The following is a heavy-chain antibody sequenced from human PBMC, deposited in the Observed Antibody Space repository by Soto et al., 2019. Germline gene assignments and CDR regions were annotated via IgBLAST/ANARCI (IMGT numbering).Heavy chain of an antibody. CDR3: ARVRRTYGSGSYGYYYYYGMDV. J-gene: IGHJ6*02. CDR1: GGSFSGYY. D-gene: IGHD3-10*01. Sequence: SETLSLTCAVYGGSFSGYYWSWIRQPPGKGLEWIGEINHSGSTNYNPSLKSRVTISVDTSKNQFSLKLSSVTAADTAVYYYARVRRTYGSGSYGYYYYYGMDVWGQGTTVTVSS. V-gene: IGHV4-34*01. CDR2: INHSGST.